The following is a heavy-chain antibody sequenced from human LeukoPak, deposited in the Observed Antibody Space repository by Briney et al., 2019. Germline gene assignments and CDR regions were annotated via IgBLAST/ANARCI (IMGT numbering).Heavy chain of an antibody. CDR3: ARGYCSSTSCYDFDY. CDR1: GGSISSGGYS. V-gene: IGHV4-30-2*01. Sequence: PSQTLSLTCAVSGGSISSGGYSWRWIRQPPGKGLEWIGYIYHSGSTYYNPSLKSRVTISVDRSKNQFSLKLSSVTAADTAVYYCARGYCSSTSCYDFDYWGQGTLVTVSS. J-gene: IGHJ4*02. D-gene: IGHD2-2*01. CDR2: IYHSGST.